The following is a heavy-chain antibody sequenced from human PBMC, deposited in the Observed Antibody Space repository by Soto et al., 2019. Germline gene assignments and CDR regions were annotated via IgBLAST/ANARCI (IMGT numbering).Heavy chain of an antibody. CDR1: GFTFSSYS. Sequence: GSLRLSCAASGFTFSSYSMNWVRQAPGKGLEWVSFIGSSSGTIFYADSVKGRYTIYRDNAKNSLYLQMNSLRDEDTSVYYCAREEYVGFNCFAPWGQGTLVTVSS. CDR3: AREEYVGFNCFAP. D-gene: IGHD3-16*01. J-gene: IGHJ5*02. CDR2: IGSSSGTI. V-gene: IGHV3-48*02.